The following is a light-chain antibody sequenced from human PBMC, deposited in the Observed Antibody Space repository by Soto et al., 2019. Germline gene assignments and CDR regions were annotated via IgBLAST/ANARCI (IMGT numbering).Light chain of an antibody. CDR1: QTISSW. V-gene: IGKV1-5*03. Sequence: DIQMTQSPSTLSGSVGDRVTITCRASQTISSWLAWYQQKPGKPPNLLIYKASTLASGVPSRFSGSGSGTEFTLTISSLQPDDFATYYCQHYGGMWTFGQGTKVDIK. CDR2: KAS. J-gene: IGKJ1*01. CDR3: QHYGGMWT.